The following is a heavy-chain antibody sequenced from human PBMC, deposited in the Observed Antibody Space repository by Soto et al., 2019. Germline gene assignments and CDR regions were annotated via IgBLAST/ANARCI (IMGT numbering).Heavy chain of an antibody. J-gene: IGHJ4*02. CDR1: GFTFSAYA. CDR3: AKDIIVVVTQGEFDS. V-gene: IGHV3-23*01. CDR2: IDGSGGST. D-gene: IGHD3-22*01. Sequence: EVQLLESGGDFVHPGGSLRRSCAASGFTFSAYAMSWVRQAPGKGLEWVSSIDGSGGSTYYADSVKGRFTISRDNSKNTLSLQMNSLRVEDTAVYYCAKDIIVVVTQGEFDSWGQGTLVTVSS.